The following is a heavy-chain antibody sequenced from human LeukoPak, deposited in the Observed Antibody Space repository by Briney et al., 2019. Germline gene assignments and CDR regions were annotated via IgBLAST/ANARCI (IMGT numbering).Heavy chain of an antibody. V-gene: IGHV3-23*01. Sequence: GGSLRLSCAASGFTVSSNYMSWVRQAPGKGLEWVSAISGSGGSTYYADSVKGRFTISRDNSKNTLYLQMNSLRAEDTAVYYCAKSTPTYYDILTGYSHHTQPFDYWGQGTLVTVSS. D-gene: IGHD3-9*01. CDR1: GFTVSSNY. CDR3: AKSTPTYYDILTGYSHHTQPFDY. CDR2: ISGSGGST. J-gene: IGHJ4*02.